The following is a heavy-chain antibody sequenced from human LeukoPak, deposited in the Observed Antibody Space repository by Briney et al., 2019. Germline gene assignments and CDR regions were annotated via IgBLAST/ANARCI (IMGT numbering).Heavy chain of an antibody. J-gene: IGHJ4*02. V-gene: IGHV3-21*01. CDR2: ISSSSSYI. D-gene: IGHD3-3*01. Sequence: GGSPRLSCAASGFTFSSYSMNWVRQAPGKGLEWVSSISSSSSYIYYADSVKGRFTISRDNAKNSLYLQMNSLRAEDTAVYYCARDRKRFLEWLLSGNYFDYWGQGTLVTVSS. CDR1: GFTFSSYS. CDR3: ARDRKRFLEWLLSGNYFDY.